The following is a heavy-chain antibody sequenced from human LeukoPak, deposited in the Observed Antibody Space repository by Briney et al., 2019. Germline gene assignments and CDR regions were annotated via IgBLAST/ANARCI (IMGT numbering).Heavy chain of an antibody. J-gene: IGHJ5*02. CDR3: ARVGERGYSYGLNWFDP. V-gene: IGHV1-69*01. CDR1: GGTFTSYA. CDR2: IIPIFGTA. Sequence: SVKVSCKASGGTFTSYAISWVRQAPGQGLEWMGGIIPIFGTANYAQKFQGRVTITADESTSTAYMELSSLRSEDTAVYYCARVGERGYSYGLNWFDPWGQGTLVTVSS. D-gene: IGHD5-18*01.